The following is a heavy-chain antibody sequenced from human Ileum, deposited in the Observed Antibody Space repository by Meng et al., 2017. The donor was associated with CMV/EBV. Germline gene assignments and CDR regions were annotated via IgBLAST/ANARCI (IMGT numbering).Heavy chain of an antibody. V-gene: IGHV4-34*01. CDR2: INHSGST. D-gene: IGHD3-10*01. CDR1: GGSFSGYY. J-gene: IGHJ5*02. CDR3: ARGARITMVRGPQGFDP. Sequence: SETLSLTCAVYGGSFSGYYWSWIRQPPGKGLEWIGEINHSGSTNYNPSLKSRVTISVDTSKNQFSLKLSSVTAADTAVYYCARGARITMVRGPQGFDPWGQGTLVTVS.